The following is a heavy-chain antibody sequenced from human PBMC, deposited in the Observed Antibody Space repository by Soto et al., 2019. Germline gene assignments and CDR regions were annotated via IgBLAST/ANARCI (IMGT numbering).Heavy chain of an antibody. Sequence: GGSLRLSCAASGFTFSSYGMHWVRQAPGKGLEWVAVISYDGSNKYYAASVKGRFTISIDNSKNPLYLKMNSLRAEDTAVYYCAKDRGAPVLNGMDVWGQGTTVTVSS. V-gene: IGHV3-30*18. CDR3: AKDRGAPVLNGMDV. J-gene: IGHJ6*02. CDR1: GFTFSSYG. D-gene: IGHD3-10*01. CDR2: ISYDGSNK.